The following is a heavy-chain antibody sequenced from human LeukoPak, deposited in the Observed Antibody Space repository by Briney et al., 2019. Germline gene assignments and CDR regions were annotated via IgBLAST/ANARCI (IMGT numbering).Heavy chain of an antibody. V-gene: IGHV3-53*01. CDR1: GFTFSSYA. CDR2: IYTGDIT. Sequence: PGGSLRLSCAASGFTFSSYAMSWVRQAPGKGLEWVSFIYTGDITYYADSVKGRFTISRDNSKNTLYLQMNSLRAEDTAVYYCARDGGSGSPHLSYYYYGMDVWGQGTTVTVS. D-gene: IGHD3-10*01. CDR3: ARDGGSGSPHLSYYYYGMDV. J-gene: IGHJ6*02.